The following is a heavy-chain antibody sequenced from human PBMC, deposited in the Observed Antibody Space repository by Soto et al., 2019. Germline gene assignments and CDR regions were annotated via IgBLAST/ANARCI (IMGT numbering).Heavy chain of an antibody. D-gene: IGHD2-2*01. CDR1: GGTFSSYA. J-gene: IGHJ4*02. Sequence: SVKVSCKASGGTFSSYAISWVRQAPGQGLEWMGGIIPIFGTANYAQKFQGRVTITADESTSTAYMGLSSLRSEDTAVYYCARAGRRSIGYCSSTSCHGRFDYWGQGTLVTVYS. V-gene: IGHV1-69*13. CDR3: ARAGRRSIGYCSSTSCHGRFDY. CDR2: IIPIFGTA.